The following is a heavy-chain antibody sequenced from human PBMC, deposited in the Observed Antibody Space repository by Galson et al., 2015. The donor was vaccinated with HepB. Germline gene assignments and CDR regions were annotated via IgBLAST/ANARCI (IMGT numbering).Heavy chain of an antibody. CDR3: ARDRGEPPFDY. CDR2: ISYDGSNK. V-gene: IGHV3-30*04. Sequence: SLRLSCAASGFTFSSYAMHWVRQAPGKGLEWVAVISYDGSNKYYADSVKGRFTISRDNSKNTLYLQMNSLRAEDTAVYYCARDRGEPPFDYWGQGTLVTVSS. D-gene: IGHD3-16*01. CDR1: GFTFSSYA. J-gene: IGHJ4*02.